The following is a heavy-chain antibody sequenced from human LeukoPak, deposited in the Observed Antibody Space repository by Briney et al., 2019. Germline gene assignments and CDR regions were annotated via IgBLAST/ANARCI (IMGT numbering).Heavy chain of an antibody. CDR3: TKSTDYWYYGMDV. J-gene: IGHJ6*02. CDR1: GFTFSTLA. CDR2: IGANVGST. Sequence: PGGSLRLSCVASGFTFSTLAMYWLRQAPGKGLEWVSAIGANVGSTSYADSVRGRFTISRDNSRNTLYLQMSSLRTDDTATYYCTKSTDYWYYGMDVWGQGTTVTVSS. D-gene: IGHD2-8*02. V-gene: IGHV3-23*01.